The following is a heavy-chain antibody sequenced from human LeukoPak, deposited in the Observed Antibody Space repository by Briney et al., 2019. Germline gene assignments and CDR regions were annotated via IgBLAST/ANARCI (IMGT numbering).Heavy chain of an antibody. V-gene: IGHV1-2*02. CDR2: INPNSGGT. Sequence: ASVKVSCKASGYTFTGYYMHWVRQAPGQGLEWMGWINPNSGGTNYAQKFQGRVTMTRDTSISTAYMELSRLRSDDTAAYYCARVRYCSSTSCVGTYYYYGMDVWGQGTTVTVSS. J-gene: IGHJ6*02. CDR1: GYTFTGYY. D-gene: IGHD2-2*01. CDR3: ARVRYCSSTSCVGTYYYYGMDV.